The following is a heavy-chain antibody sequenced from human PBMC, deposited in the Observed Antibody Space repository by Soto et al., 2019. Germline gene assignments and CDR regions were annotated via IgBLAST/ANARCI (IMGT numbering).Heavy chain of an antibody. CDR1: GFTVSSNY. CDR2: IYSGGST. CDR3: ARSGAGLYYFDY. V-gene: IGHV3-66*01. J-gene: IGHJ4*02. D-gene: IGHD6-19*01. Sequence: EVQLVESGGGLVQPGGSLRLSCAASGFTVSSNYMSWVRQAPGKGLEWVSVIYSGGSTYYADSVKGRFTISRDNSKNTLYHQMNSLRAEDTAVYYCARSGAGLYYFDYWGQGTLVTVSS.